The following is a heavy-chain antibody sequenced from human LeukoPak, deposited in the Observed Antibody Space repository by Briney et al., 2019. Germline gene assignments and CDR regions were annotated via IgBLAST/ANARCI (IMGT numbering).Heavy chain of an antibody. CDR2: ISSSGSTI. Sequence: GGSLRLSCSVSGFTFSSYSMNWVRQAPGKGLEWVSYISSSGSTIYYADSVKGRFTISRDNAKNSLYLQMNSLRAEDTAVYYCARVGWFGDPYSPSDYWGQGTLVTVSS. V-gene: IGHV3-48*03. CDR1: GFTFSSYS. D-gene: IGHD3-10*01. CDR3: ARVGWFGDPYSPSDY. J-gene: IGHJ4*02.